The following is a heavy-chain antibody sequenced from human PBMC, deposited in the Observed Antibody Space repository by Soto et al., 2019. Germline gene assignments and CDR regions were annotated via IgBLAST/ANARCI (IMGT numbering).Heavy chain of an antibody. CDR1: GGSFSVHY. Sequence: QGKLQQWGEGLLRPSETLSLTGAVDGGSFSVHYWSWIRQPPGRGLEWIGEINPSGSTKYNPSLKSRVTISADTSRNQFSLKLSSVTAADTAMFYCARGGITIYDYALDVWGQGTTVTVSS. D-gene: IGHD3-3*01. CDR3: ARGGITIYDYALDV. J-gene: IGHJ6*02. V-gene: IGHV4-34*01. CDR2: INPSGST.